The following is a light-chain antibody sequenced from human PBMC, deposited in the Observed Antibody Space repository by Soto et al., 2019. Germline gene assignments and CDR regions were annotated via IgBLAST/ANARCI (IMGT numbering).Light chain of an antibody. CDR1: QSVSSSY. Sequence: EIVLTQSPGTLSLSPGERATLSCRASQSVSSSYLAWYQQKPGHAPRLLIYGASSRATGIPDRFSGSGSGTDFTLIISRLEPEDFAVYYCQQYGSSSTFGQGTKLDIK. CDR3: QQYGSSST. V-gene: IGKV3-20*01. J-gene: IGKJ1*01. CDR2: GAS.